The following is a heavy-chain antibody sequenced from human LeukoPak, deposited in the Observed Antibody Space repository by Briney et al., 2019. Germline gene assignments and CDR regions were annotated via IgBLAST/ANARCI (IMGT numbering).Heavy chain of an antibody. J-gene: IGHJ4*02. V-gene: IGHV3-21*01. D-gene: IGHD6-19*01. CDR2: ISSRSSYI. Sequence: GGSLRLSCAASGFTFSSYSMNWVRQAPGKGLEWVSSISSRSSYIYYADSVKGRFTISRDNAKKSLYLQMNRLRAEDTAVYYCVRTYSSGWYGYWGQGTLVTVSS. CDR3: VRTYSSGWYGY. CDR1: GFTFSSYS.